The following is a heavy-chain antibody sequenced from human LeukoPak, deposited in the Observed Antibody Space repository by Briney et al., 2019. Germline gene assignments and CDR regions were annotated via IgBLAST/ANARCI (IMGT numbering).Heavy chain of an antibody. V-gene: IGHV3-15*01. J-gene: IGHJ4*02. Sequence: GGSLRLSCAASGFTFSNAWMSWVRQAPGKGLEWVGRIKSKTDGGTTDYAAPVKGRFTISRDDSKNTLYLQMNSLKTKDTAVYYCTTSYCSGGSCYDYWGQGTLVTVSS. D-gene: IGHD2-15*01. CDR2: IKSKTDGGTT. CDR1: GFTFSNAW. CDR3: TTSYCSGGSCYDY.